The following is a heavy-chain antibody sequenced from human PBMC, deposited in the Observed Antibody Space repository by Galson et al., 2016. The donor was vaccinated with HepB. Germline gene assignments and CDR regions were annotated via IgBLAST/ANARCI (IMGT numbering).Heavy chain of an antibody. CDR3: AKPSGSYYGSYWFFDL. V-gene: IGHV3-30*04. CDR1: GFTFSSFA. Sequence: SLRLSCAASGFTFSSFAMHWVRQAPGKGLEWVALLSYDGSHKYYANSVKGRFTISRDDSKNTLYLQMNSLRAGDTAVYHCAKPSGSYYGSYWFFDLWGRGTLVTVSS. J-gene: IGHJ2*01. D-gene: IGHD1-26*01. CDR2: LSYDGSHK.